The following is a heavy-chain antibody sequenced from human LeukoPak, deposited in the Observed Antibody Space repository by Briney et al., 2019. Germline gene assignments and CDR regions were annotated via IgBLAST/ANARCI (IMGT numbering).Heavy chain of an antibody. J-gene: IGHJ1*01. CDR2: ISYDGSNK. CDR1: ALSCGSYS. CDR3: ARGSTPGIAAD. Sequence: GGQLRRSRGASALSCGSYSMQWVGQAPGKKLEWVAVISYDGSNKYYADSVKGRFTISRDNSKNTLYLQMNSLRAEDTAVYYCARGSTPGIAADWGQGTLVTVSS. D-gene: IGHD6-13*01. V-gene: IGHV3-30*04.